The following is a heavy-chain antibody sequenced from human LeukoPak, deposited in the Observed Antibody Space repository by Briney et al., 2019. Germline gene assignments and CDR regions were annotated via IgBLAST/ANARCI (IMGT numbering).Heavy chain of an antibody. D-gene: IGHD5-24*01. J-gene: IGHJ3*02. CDR3: ARRRDGYHSGAFDI. V-gene: IGHV4-59*08. CDR1: GGSISGYY. Sequence: PSETLSLTCTVSGGSISGYYWSWIRQPPGKGLESIGYIYYTGSTNYNPSLTSRVTISVDTSKNQFSLKLSPVTAADTAVYYCARRRDGYHSGAFDIWGQGTMVTVSS. CDR2: IYYTGST.